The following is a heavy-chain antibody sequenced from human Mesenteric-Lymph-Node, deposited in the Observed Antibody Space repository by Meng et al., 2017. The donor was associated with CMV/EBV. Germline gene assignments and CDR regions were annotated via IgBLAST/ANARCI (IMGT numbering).Heavy chain of an antibody. CDR3: ARVEGCSYGNGPTKY. V-gene: IGHV3-74*01. CDR2: ISNDGSTT. D-gene: IGHD5-18*01. Sequence: GGSLRLSCAASGFTFSNYWVHWVRQGPGKGLVWVAYISNDGSTTSYGDSVRGRFTVSRDSASNTLYLQMNSLGAEDTAVYYCARVEGCSYGNGPTKYWGQGTMVTVSS. CDR1: GFTFSNYW. J-gene: IGHJ4*02.